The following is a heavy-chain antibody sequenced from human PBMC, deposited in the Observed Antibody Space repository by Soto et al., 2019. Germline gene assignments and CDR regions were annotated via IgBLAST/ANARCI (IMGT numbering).Heavy chain of an antibody. CDR3: AREEVVVVAATEGRDFGYYYYYMDV. CDR1: GFTFSDYY. D-gene: IGHD2-15*01. CDR2: ISSSGSTI. Sequence: GGSLRLSCAASGFTFSDYYMSWIRQAPGKGLEWVSYISSSGSTIYYADSVKGRFTISRDNAKNSLYLQMNSLRAEDTAVYYCAREEVVVVAATEGRDFGYYYYYMDVWGKGTTVTVSS. V-gene: IGHV3-11*01. J-gene: IGHJ6*03.